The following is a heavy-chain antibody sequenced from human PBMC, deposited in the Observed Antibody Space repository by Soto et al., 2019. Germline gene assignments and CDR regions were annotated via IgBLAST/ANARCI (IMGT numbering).Heavy chain of an antibody. D-gene: IGHD5-18*01. CDR2: IYYSGST. CDR1: GGSISSGDYY. J-gene: IGHJ4*02. CDR3: ARDTDTAVVNRYFDY. Sequence: SETLSLTCTVSGGSISSGDYYWSWIRQPPGKGLEWIGYIYYSGSTYYNPSLKSRVTISVDTSKNQFSLKLSSVTAADTAVYYCARDTDTAVVNRYFDYWGQGTLVTVSS. V-gene: IGHV4-30-4*01.